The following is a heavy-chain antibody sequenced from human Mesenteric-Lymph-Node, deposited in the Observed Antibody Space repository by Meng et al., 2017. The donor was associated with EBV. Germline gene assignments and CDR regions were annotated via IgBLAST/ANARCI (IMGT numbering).Heavy chain of an antibody. D-gene: IGHD3-22*01. V-gene: IGHV3-21*01. CDR3: AVETSGYYYPTWFDP. Sequence: VRLGEAGGGLVKPGGSLRLACAASGFTFSSYSMNWVRQAPGKGLEWVSYIGHSSNYIYYADSVKGRFTISRDNAKNSLYLQMITLRPEDAAVYYCAVETSGYYYPTWFDPWGRGTLVTVSS. CDR1: GFTFSSYS. J-gene: IGHJ5*02. CDR2: IGHSSNYI.